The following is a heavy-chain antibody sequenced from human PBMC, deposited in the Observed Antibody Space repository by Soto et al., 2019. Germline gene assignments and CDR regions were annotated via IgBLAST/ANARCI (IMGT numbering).Heavy chain of an antibody. J-gene: IGHJ6*03. D-gene: IGHD4-17*01. CDR1: GFTFSSYG. Sequence: GGSLRLSCAASGFTFSSYGMHRVRQAPGKGLEWVAVISYDGSNKYYADSVKGRFTISRDNSKNTLYLQMNSLRAEDTAVYYCANLYGDYDSYYYYHNYFSGQGTTVPVS. CDR2: ISYDGSNK. CDR3: ANLYGDYDSYYYYHNYF. V-gene: IGHV3-30*18.